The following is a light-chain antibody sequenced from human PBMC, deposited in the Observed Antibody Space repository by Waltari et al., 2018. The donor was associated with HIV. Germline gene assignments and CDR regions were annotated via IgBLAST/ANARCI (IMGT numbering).Light chain of an antibody. CDR3: NSYAGSNNVV. CDR1: SSDVGGYNY. CDR2: EVS. V-gene: IGLV2-8*01. Sequence: QSALTQPPSASGSPGQSVTISCTGTSSDVGGYNYVSWYQQHPGKAPKLMIYEVSKRPSGVPDRVSGSKSGNTASLPVSGLQAEDEADYYCNSYAGSNNVVFGGGTKVTVL. J-gene: IGLJ2*01.